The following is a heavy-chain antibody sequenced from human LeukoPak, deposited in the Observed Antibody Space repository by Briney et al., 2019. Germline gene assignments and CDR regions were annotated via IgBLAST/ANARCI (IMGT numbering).Heavy chain of an antibody. Sequence: PGESLRLSCAASGFTFSSYGMHWVRQAPGKGLEWVAVIWYDGSNKYYADSVKGRFTISRDNSKNTLYLQMNSLRAEDTAVYYCAREGVTRVFDYWGQGTLVTVSS. CDR1: GFTFSSYG. V-gene: IGHV3-33*01. J-gene: IGHJ4*02. D-gene: IGHD4-23*01. CDR3: AREGVTRVFDY. CDR2: IWYDGSNK.